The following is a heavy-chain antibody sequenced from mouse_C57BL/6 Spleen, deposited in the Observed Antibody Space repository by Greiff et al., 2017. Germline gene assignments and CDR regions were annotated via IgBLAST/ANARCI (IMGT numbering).Heavy chain of an antibody. CDR2: IDPSDSYT. CDR1: GYTFPSYW. V-gene: IGHV1-69*01. CDR3: AREEWVVAKGMAY. J-gene: IGHJ3*01. Sequence: QVQLQQPGAELVMPGASVKLSCKASGYTFPSYWMNWVKQRPGPGLEWIGEIDPSDSYTNYNQKFKGKSTLTVDKSSSTAYMQRSSRTSEDSAVYYCAREEWVVAKGMAYWGQGTLVTVSA. D-gene: IGHD1-1*01.